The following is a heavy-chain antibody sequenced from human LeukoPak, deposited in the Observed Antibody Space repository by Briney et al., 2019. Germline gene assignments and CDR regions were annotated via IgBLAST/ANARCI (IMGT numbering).Heavy chain of an antibody. V-gene: IGHV4-31*03. CDR2: IYYSGST. J-gene: IGHJ4*02. CDR1: GGSISSGGYY. Sequence: SETLSLTCTVSGGSISSGGYYWSWIRQHPGKGLEWIGYIYYSGSTYYNPSLKSRVTISVDTSKNQFSLKLSSVTAADTAVYYCARDTPGTPSLDYWGQGTLVTVSS. CDR3: ARDTPGTPSLDY. D-gene: IGHD2-15*01.